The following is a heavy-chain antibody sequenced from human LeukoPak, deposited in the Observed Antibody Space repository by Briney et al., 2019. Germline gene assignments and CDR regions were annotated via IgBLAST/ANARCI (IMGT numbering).Heavy chain of an antibody. CDR3: AKTAGIAAAADFDY. Sequence: GGSLRLSCAASGFTFSSYSMNWVRQAPGKGLEWVSSINSSSGYIYYADSVKGRFTISRDNAKNSLYLQMNSLRAEDTAVYYCAKTAGIAAAADFDYWGQGTLVTVSS. CDR1: GFTFSSYS. J-gene: IGHJ4*02. CDR2: INSSSGYI. D-gene: IGHD6-13*01. V-gene: IGHV3-21*04.